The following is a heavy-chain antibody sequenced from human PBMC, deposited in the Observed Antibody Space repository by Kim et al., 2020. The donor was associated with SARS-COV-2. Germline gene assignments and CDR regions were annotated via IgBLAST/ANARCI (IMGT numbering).Heavy chain of an antibody. Sequence: ASVKVSCKASGYTFTSYAMNWVRQAPGQGLEWMGWINTNTGNPTYAQGFTGRFVFSLDTSVSTAYLQISSLKAEDTAVYYCARAYAVAPRGGTANYYYGMDVWGQGTTVTVSS. D-gene: IGHD6-19*01. CDR3: ARAYAVAPRGGTANYYYGMDV. CDR1: GYTFTSYA. V-gene: IGHV7-4-1*02. J-gene: IGHJ6*02. CDR2: INTNTGNP.